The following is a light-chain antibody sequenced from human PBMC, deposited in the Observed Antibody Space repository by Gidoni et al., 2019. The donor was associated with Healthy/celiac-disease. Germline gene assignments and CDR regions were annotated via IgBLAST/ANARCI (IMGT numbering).Light chain of an antibody. V-gene: IGKV1-5*03. CDR3: QQYNNCSPWT. CDR2: KAS. J-gene: IGKJ1*01. Sequence: DIQMTQSPSTRSASVGDRVTITCRASPNISSWLAWYQQKPGKAPKLLIYKASSLGSGVPSKFSGSGSGAEYTLTISSLQPDDFATYYYQQYNNCSPWTFGQGTKVEIK. CDR1: PNISSW.